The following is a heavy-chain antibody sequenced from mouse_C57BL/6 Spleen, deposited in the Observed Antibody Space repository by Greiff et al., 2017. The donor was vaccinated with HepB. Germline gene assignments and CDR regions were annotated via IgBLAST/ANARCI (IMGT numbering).Heavy chain of an antibody. V-gene: IGHV1-22*01. Sequence: VQLKESGPELVKPGASVKMSCKASGYTFTDYNMHWVKQSHGKSLEWIGYINPNNGGTSYNQKFKGKATLTVNKSSSTAYMELRSLTSEDSAVYYCARVDGGWYFDVWGTGTTVTVSS. D-gene: IGHD1-1*02. CDR3: ARVDGGWYFDV. CDR1: GYTFTDYN. CDR2: INPNNGGT. J-gene: IGHJ1*03.